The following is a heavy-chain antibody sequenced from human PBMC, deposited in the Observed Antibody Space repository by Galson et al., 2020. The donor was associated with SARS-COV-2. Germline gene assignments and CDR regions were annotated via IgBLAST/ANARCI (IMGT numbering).Heavy chain of an antibody. CDR3: ARLGCRSTRCNNYYYYGMDV. Sequence: GESLKISCQGSGYSFTSYWIGWVRQMPGKGLEWMGIIYPGDSDTRYSPSLQGQVTISADKSISTAYLQWRSLKASDTAMYYCARLGCRSTRCNNYYYYGMDVWGQGTTVTVSS. CDR2: IYPGDSDT. D-gene: IGHD2-2*02. V-gene: IGHV5-51*01. J-gene: IGHJ6*02. CDR1: GYSFTSYW.